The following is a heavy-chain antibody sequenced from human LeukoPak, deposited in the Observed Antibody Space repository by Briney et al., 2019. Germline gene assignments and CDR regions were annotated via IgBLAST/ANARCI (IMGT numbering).Heavy chain of an antibody. D-gene: IGHD2/OR15-2a*01. V-gene: IGHV1-2*02. J-gene: IGHJ4*02. CDR2: INPNSGGT. CDR3: AREDYFPPGKFDY. CDR1: GYTFTSYD. Sequence: ASVKVSCKASGYTFTSYDINWVRQAPGQGLEWMGWINPNSGGTNYAQKFQGRVTMTRDTSISTAYMELSRLRSDDAAVYYCAREDYFPPGKFDYWGQGTLVTVSS.